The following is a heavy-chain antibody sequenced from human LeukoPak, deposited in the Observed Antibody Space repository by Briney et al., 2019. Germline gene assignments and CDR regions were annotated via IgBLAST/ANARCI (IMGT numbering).Heavy chain of an antibody. CDR2: INPDGSQK. J-gene: IGHJ6*03. D-gene: IGHD5-18*01. CDR3: ARGGGYSRDYYYYMDV. V-gene: IGHV3-7*01. CDR1: GFTFSLYW. Sequence: PGGSLRLSCAASGFTFSLYWMTWVRQSPGKGLEWVADINPDGSQKYSVDSVKGRFTISRDNSKNTLYLQMNSLRAEDTAVYYCARGGGYSRDYYYYMDVWGKGTTVTVSS.